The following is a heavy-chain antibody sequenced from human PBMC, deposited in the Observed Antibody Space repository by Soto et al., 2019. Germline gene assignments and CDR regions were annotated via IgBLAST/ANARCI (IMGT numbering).Heavy chain of an antibody. CDR1: GDSVSSNSAA. Sequence: SQTLSLTCAISGDSVSSNSAAWNWIRQSPSRGLEWLGRTYYRSKWYNDYAVSVKSRITINPDTSKNQFSLQLNSVTPEDTAVSYCARGKQDFWSGHYGMDVWGQGTTVTVSS. V-gene: IGHV6-1*01. D-gene: IGHD3-3*01. CDR2: TYYRSKWYN. CDR3: ARGKQDFWSGHYGMDV. J-gene: IGHJ6*02.